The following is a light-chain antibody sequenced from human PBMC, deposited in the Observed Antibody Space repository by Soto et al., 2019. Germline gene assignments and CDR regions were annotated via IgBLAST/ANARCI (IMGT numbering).Light chain of an antibody. CDR3: QKASNWPPT. J-gene: IGKJ4*01. CDR1: QSVSSY. Sequence: EIVLTQSPATLSLSPGERATLSCRASQSVSSYLAWYQQKPGQAPRLLIYDASNRATGIPARFSGSGSGTDFTHTISTQQHEDFAVYYCQKASNWPPTFGGGTKLQIK. CDR2: DAS. V-gene: IGKV3-11*01.